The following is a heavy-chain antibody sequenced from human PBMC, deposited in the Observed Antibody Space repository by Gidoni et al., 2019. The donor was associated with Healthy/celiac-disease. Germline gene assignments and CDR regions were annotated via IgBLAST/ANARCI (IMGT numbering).Heavy chain of an antibody. J-gene: IGHJ6*02. V-gene: IGHV3-21*01. Sequence: EVQLVESGGGLVKPGGSLRLSCAASGFTCSSYSMNWVRQAPGKGLEWVSSISSSSSYISYADSVKGRFTISRDNAKNSLYLQMNSLRAEDTAVYYCARGDIVVVPAQPNVWGQGTTVTVSS. CDR2: ISSSSSYI. CDR3: ARGDIVVVPAQPNV. D-gene: IGHD2-2*01. CDR1: GFTCSSYS.